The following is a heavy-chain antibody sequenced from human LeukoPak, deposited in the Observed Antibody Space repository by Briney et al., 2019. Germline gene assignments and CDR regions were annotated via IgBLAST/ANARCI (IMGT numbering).Heavy chain of an antibody. CDR1: GGTFSSYA. J-gene: IGHJ3*02. Sequence: GASVKVACKASGGTFSSYAIRWVRQAPGQGLEWMGGIIPIFGTANYAQKFQGRVTITADESTSTAYMELSSLRSEDTAVYYCAMGRYIDAFDIWGQGTMVTVSS. CDR3: AMGRYIDAFDI. CDR2: IIPIFGTA. V-gene: IGHV1-69*13. D-gene: IGHD3-10*01.